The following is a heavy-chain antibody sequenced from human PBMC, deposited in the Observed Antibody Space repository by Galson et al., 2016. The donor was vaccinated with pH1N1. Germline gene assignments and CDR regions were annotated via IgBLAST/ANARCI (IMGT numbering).Heavy chain of an antibody. D-gene: IGHD3-10*01. J-gene: IGHJ6*02. CDR1: GDSVSSTNCA. CDR3: ARDRGSTLFHNYGMDV. Sequence: CAISGDSVSSTNCAWDWIRQSPSRGLEWLGRTYYRSKWYNDYAVSVQSRITINPDTSKNQLSLHLNSVTPEDTAVYYCARDRGSTLFHNYGMDVSGQGTTVIVSS. V-gene: IGHV6-1*01. CDR2: TYYRSKWYN.